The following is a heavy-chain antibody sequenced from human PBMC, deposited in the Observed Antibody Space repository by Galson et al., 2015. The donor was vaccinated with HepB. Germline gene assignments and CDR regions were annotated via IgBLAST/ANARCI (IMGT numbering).Heavy chain of an antibody. V-gene: IGHV3-30-3*01. D-gene: IGHD3-10*01. CDR1: GFTFSSYA. CDR3: ARDGIFGDPRPGGMDV. Sequence: SLRLSCAASGFTFSSYAMHWVRQAPGKGLEWVAVISYDGSNKYYADSVKGRFTISRDNSKNTLYLQMNSLRAEDTAVYYCARDGIFGDPRPGGMDVWGQGTTVTVSS. J-gene: IGHJ6*02. CDR2: ISYDGSNK.